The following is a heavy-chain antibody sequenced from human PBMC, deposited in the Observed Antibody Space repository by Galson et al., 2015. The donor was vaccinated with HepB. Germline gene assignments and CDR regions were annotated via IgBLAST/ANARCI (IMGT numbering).Heavy chain of an antibody. Sequence: SLRLSCAASGFTFGDYAMSWVRQAPGKGLEWVGFIRSKAYGGTTEYAASVKGRFTISRDDSKSIAYLQMNSLKTEDTAVYYCTRDLEGVRPAYFDYWGQGTLVTVSS. J-gene: IGHJ4*02. D-gene: IGHD2-2*01. V-gene: IGHV3-49*04. CDR2: IRSKAYGGTT. CDR1: GFTFGDYA. CDR3: TRDLEGVRPAYFDY.